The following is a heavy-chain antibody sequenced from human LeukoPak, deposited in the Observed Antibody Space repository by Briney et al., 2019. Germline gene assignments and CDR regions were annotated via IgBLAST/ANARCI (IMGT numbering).Heavy chain of an antibody. J-gene: IGHJ5*02. CDR3: ARDSVYATNWFDP. CDR1: GGSISSSY. CDR2: IDYRGNA. D-gene: IGHD2-8*01. V-gene: IGHV4-59*01. Sequence: SETLSLTCTVSGGSISSSYWSWIRQPPGKGMEWIGYIDYRGNANYNPSLNSRVTMSVDTSKNQFSLKLRSVTAADTAVYYCARDSVYATNWFDPWGQGTLVTVSS.